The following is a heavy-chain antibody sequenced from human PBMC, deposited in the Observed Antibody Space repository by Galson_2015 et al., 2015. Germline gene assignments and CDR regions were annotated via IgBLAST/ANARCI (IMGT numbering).Heavy chain of an antibody. CDR1: GFTFSSYW. CDR2: INNDGSGT. V-gene: IGHV3-74*01. Sequence: SLRLSCAASGFTFSSYWMHWVRQAPGRGLVWVSRINNDGSGTDYADSVKGRFTISRDNAKNTLYVQMNSLRAEDTAVYYCAIISWNGGAFDYWGQGTLVTVSS. J-gene: IGHJ4*02. D-gene: IGHD1-1*01. CDR3: AIISWNGGAFDY.